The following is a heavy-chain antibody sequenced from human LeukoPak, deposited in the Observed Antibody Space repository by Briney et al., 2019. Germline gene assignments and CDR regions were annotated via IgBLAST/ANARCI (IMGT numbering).Heavy chain of an antibody. V-gene: IGHV1-2*02. Sequence: GASVKASCKASGYTFSDYYIHWVRQAPGQGLEWMGWINPNSGVTKYALKFQGRVTMTRDTSISTAYMELSGLTSDDTALYYCARDAPQNCSGGTCFPFWGQGTLVTVSS. D-gene: IGHD2-15*01. CDR2: INPNSGVT. CDR3: ARDAPQNCSGGTCFPF. J-gene: IGHJ4*02. CDR1: GYTFSDYY.